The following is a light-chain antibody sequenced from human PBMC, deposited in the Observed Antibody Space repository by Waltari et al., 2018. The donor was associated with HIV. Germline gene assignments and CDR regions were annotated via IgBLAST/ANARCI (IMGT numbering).Light chain of an antibody. CDR2: GAS. V-gene: IGKV3-20*01. J-gene: IGKJ4*01. CDR3: QQYGRSSLT. CDR1: QTTSSEY. Sequence: EIVLMQAPGTLYLSPGERLTLSCRASQTTSSEYLAWYQQKPGQAPRLLIYGASRRATGIPDMFTGSGSGIDFTLTITRLEPEDFAVYYCQQYGRSSLTFGGGTKVEIK.